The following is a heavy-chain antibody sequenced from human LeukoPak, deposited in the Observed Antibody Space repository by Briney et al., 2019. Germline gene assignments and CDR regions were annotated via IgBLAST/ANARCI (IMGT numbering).Heavy chain of an antibody. J-gene: IGHJ4*02. Sequence: PSETLSLTCTVSGGSISSSSYYWGWIRQPPGKGLEWIGSIYYSGSTYYNPSLKSRVTISVDTSKNQFSLKLSSVTAADTAVYYCARLEGGTWQIYYGGQGTLVTVSS. CDR3: ARLEGGTWQIYY. CDR2: IYYSGST. V-gene: IGHV4-39*01. CDR1: GGSISSSSYY. D-gene: IGHD1-7*01.